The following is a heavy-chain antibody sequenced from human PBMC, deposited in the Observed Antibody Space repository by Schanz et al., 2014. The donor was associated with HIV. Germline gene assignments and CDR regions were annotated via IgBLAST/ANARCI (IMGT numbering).Heavy chain of an antibody. CDR2: ISGSGGTT. J-gene: IGHJ4*02. D-gene: IGHD2-15*01. CDR1: GFTFSNYA. CDR3: AKRSGRSFGYFDS. V-gene: IGHV3-23*01. Sequence: EVQLLESGGGLVQPGGSLRLTCAASGFTFSNYAMNWVRQAPGKGLEWVSLISGSGGTTYYADSVKGRFTMSRDNSKNTLSLQMDSLRVDDTAIYYCAKRSGRSFGYFDSWGQGLLVTVSS.